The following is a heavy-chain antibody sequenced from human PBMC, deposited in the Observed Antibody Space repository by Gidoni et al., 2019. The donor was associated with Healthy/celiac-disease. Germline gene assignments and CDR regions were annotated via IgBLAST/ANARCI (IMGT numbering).Heavy chain of an antibody. J-gene: IGHJ5*02. Sequence: EVQLLESGGGLVQPGGSLRLSCAASGLTFSSYAMRWVRPATGKGLEWVSAISGSGGSTYYADSVKGRFTISRDNSKNTLYLQMNSLRAEDTALYYGAKDQQWLANWFDPWGQGTLVTVSS. CDR1: GLTFSSYA. CDR3: AKDQQWLANWFDP. V-gene: IGHV3-23*01. D-gene: IGHD6-19*01. CDR2: ISGSGGST.